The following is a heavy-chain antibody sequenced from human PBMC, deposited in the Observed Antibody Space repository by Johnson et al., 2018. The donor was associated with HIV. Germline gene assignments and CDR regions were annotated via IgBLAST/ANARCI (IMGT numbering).Heavy chain of an antibody. D-gene: IGHD3-22*01. CDR3: AATYYYDSSGSRYPFDI. J-gene: IGHJ3*02. V-gene: IGHV3-30*02. CDR1: GFTFSSYG. Sequence: QVQPVESGGGVVQPGGSLRLSCAPSGFTFSSYGMHSVRPAPGMGLEWVAFIRYDGRNTYSADSVKGRFTISRDNSKNTLYLQMNSLRAEDTAVYYCAATYYYDSSGSRYPFDIWGQGTMVTVSS. CDR2: IRYDGRNT.